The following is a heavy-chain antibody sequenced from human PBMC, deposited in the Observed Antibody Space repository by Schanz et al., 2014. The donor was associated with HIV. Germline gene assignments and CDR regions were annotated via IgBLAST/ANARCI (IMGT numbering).Heavy chain of an antibody. CDR3: ASRRSSWGFYYGLDA. V-gene: IGHV1-69*01. CDR1: GATFSSYA. Sequence: QLQLVQSGAEVKKPGSSVKISCKGSGATFSSYAISWVRQAPGQGLEWVAGRIPLFGTSNSAQKFQGRVTITADESTNTAYMELSSLRSDDTAVYYCASRRSSWGFYYGLDAWGQGSTVTVSS. J-gene: IGHJ6*02. CDR2: RIPLFGTS. D-gene: IGHD3-3*01.